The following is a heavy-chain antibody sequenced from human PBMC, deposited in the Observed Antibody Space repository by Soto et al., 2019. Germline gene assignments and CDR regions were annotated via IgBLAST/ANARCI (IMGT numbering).Heavy chain of an antibody. CDR1: GLSFSSHA. V-gene: IGHV3-30*04. CDR3: AKDFGYCSGGSCYSGPLDY. Sequence: GGSLRLSCAVSGLSFSSHAMYWVRQAPGKGLEWVAVISYDGSNKYYADSVKGRFTISRDNSKNTLYLQMNSLRAEDTAVYYCAKDFGYCSGGSCYSGPLDYWGQGTLVTVS. D-gene: IGHD2-15*01. J-gene: IGHJ4*02. CDR2: ISYDGSNK.